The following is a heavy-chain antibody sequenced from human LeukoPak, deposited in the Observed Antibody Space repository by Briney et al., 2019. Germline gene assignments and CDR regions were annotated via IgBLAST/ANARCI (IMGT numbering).Heavy chain of an antibody. CDR1: GFTFSSYA. Sequence: GGSLRLSCAASGFTFSSYAMSWVRQAPGKGLEWVSAISGSGGSTYYADSVKGRFTISRDNSKNTLYLQMNSLRAEDTAVYYCSKSPGYAVVPAAMYFDYWGHGTLVTVSS. J-gene: IGHJ4*01. D-gene: IGHD2-2*01. V-gene: IGHV3-23*01. CDR2: ISGSGGST. CDR3: SKSPGYAVVPAAMYFDY.